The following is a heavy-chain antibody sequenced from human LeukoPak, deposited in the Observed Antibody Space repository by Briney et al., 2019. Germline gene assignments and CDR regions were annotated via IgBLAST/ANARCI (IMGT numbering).Heavy chain of an antibody. CDR1: GGSFSGYY. Sequence: SETLSLTCAVYGGSFSGYYWSWIRQPPGKGLEWIGEINHSGSSNYNPSLKSRATISGDTSKNQFSLKLSSVTAADTAVYYCAGGRRAFDIWGQGTMVTASS. CDR2: INHSGSS. CDR3: AGGRRAFDI. J-gene: IGHJ3*02. V-gene: IGHV4-34*01.